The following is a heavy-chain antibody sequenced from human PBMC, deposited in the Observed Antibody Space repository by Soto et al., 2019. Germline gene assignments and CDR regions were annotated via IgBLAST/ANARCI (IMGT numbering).Heavy chain of an antibody. CDR3: ARGDRGGAGSPASYYYSGLDV. D-gene: IGHD2-21*01. Sequence: DVQLLESGGHLVQPGGALRLSCAGSGFTCSSYALSWVRQAPGKGLEWVSSVSAGGDMTYYSESVKGRFTISRNNSNNSLFLQVNSLRSEDTALYSCARGDRGGAGSPASYYYSGLDVWGQGTTVTVS. CDR2: VSAGGDMT. V-gene: IGHV3-23*01. J-gene: IGHJ6*02. CDR1: GFTCSSYA.